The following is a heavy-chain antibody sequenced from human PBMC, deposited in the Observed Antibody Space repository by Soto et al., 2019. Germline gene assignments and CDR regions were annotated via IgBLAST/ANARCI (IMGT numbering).Heavy chain of an antibody. CDR2: IYYSGST. CDR3: ARDLSVTPSHDAFDI. J-gene: IGHJ3*02. D-gene: IGHD2-21*02. V-gene: IGHV4-31*03. CDR1: GGSISSGGHY. Sequence: SETLSLTCTVSGGSISSGGHYWSWIRQHPGKGLEWIGYIYYSGSTYYNPSLKSRVTISVDTSKNQFSLKLSSVTAADTAVYYCARDLSVTPSHDAFDIWGQGTMVTVSS.